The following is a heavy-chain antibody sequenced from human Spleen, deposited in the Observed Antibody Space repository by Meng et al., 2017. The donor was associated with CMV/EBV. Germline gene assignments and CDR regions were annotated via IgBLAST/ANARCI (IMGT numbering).Heavy chain of an antibody. D-gene: IGHD3-16*01. CDR3: ARGKFEGWFDP. CDR2: INHSGST. J-gene: IGHJ5*02. V-gene: IGHV4-34*01. CDR1: GGSFSGYY. Sequence: QDQLQRGGAGLLKPSETLSLTCAVDGGSFSGYYWSWIRQPPGKGLEWIGEINHSGSTNYNPSLKSRVTISVDTSKNQFSLKLSSVTAADTAVHYCARGKFEGWFDPWGQGTLVTVSS.